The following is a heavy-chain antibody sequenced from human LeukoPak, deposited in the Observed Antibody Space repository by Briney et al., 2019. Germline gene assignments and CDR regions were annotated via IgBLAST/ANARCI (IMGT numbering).Heavy chain of an antibody. CDR3: ARDRAGATIY. V-gene: IGHV1-2*02. J-gene: IGHJ4*02. CDR2: INPNSGGT. CDR1: GYTFTGYY. D-gene: IGHD1-26*01. Sequence: GASVTVSCTASGYTFTGYYMHWVRQAPGQGLEWMGWINPNSGGTNYAQKFQGRVTMTRHTSISTAYMELSRLRSDDTAVYYCARDRAGATIYWGQGTLVTVSS.